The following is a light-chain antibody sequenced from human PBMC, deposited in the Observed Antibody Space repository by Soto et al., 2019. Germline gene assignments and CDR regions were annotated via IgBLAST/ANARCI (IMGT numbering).Light chain of an antibody. CDR3: QSYDSSLSGVV. J-gene: IGLJ2*01. CDR2: GNN. Sequence: QSVLTQPPSVSGAPGQRVTISCTGSSSNIGAGYDVHWYQHLPGTAPKLLIHGNNNRPSGVPDRFSGSKSGTSASLAITGLQAEDEADYYCQSYDSSLSGVVFGGGTKLTVL. CDR1: SSNIGAGYD. V-gene: IGLV1-40*01.